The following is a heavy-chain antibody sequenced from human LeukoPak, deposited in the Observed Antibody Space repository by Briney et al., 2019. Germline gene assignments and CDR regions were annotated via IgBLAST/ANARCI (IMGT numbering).Heavy chain of an antibody. CDR3: ARLYYYYDSSGYPTSTYFDY. D-gene: IGHD3-22*01. Sequence: VESLKISCKGSGYSFTSYWIGWVRQMPGKGLEWIGIIYPGDSDTRYSPSFQGQVTISADKSISTAYLQWSSLKASDTAMYYCARLYYYYDSSGYPTSTYFDYWGQGTLVTVSS. J-gene: IGHJ4*02. V-gene: IGHV5-51*01. CDR2: IYPGDSDT. CDR1: GYSFTSYW.